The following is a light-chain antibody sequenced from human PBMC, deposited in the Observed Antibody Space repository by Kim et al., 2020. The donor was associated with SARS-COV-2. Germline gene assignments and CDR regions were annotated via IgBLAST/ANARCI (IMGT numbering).Light chain of an antibody. V-gene: IGKV1-39*01. CDR3: QQSYSTPLT. CDR1: QSITNY. CDR2: AAS. Sequence: DIQMTQSQSSLSASVGDRVTITCRASQSITNYLNWYQQKPGKAPQLLIYAASSLQGGVPSRFSGSGSATDFTLTINNLQPEDFATYYCQQSYSTPLTFGEGTKVDIK. J-gene: IGKJ4*01.